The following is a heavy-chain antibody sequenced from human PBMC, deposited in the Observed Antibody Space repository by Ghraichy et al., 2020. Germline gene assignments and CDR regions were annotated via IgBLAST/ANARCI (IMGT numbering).Heavy chain of an antibody. CDR1: GASTSLNY. J-gene: IGHJ4*02. V-gene: IGHV4-59*08. CDR3: ARLRDTYYYVLDF. Sequence: SETLSLTCSVSGASTSLNYWSWIRQPPGKGLDWIGYVYNSGSTNYNPSPKSRVTISMDTSKKHFSLKLHSVTAADTAVYYCARLRDTYYYVLDFWGQGSLVTVSS. CDR2: VYNSGST. D-gene: IGHD3-16*01.